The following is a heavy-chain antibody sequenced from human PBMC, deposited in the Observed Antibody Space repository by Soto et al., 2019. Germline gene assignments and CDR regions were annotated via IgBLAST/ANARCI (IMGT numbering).Heavy chain of an antibody. CDR3: ARDRANSPDYFDY. V-gene: IGHV4-30-4*01. CDR1: GGSFRSDAYY. D-gene: IGHD1-1*01. CDR2: VYYSGRT. Sequence: KPSETLSLTCTVSGGSFRSDAYYWSWIRQPPGKGLEWIGCVYYSGRTYYNPSLESRITISMDTFKDQFSLKLSSVNAADTAVYYCARDRANSPDYFDYWGQGALVTVSS. J-gene: IGHJ4*02.